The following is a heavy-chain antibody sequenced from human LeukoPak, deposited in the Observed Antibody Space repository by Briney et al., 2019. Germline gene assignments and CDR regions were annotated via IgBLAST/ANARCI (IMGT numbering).Heavy chain of an antibody. J-gene: IGHJ4*02. CDR2: IDASGGST. Sequence: ASVKVSCKASGYTFTGYYMHWVRQAPGQGLEWMGIIDASGGSTNYAQNFQGRVTMTRDTSTSTVYMELSSLRSEDTAVYYCARDQGDGYSHFDYWGQGTLVTVSS. V-gene: IGHV1-46*01. D-gene: IGHD5-24*01. CDR1: GYTFTGYY. CDR3: ARDQGDGYSHFDY.